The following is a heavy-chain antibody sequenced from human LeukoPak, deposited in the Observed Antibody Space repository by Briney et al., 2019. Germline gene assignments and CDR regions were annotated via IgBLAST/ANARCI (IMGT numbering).Heavy chain of an antibody. CDR2: ISSSGSAT. CDR1: GFTLSDYY. J-gene: IGHJ4*02. Sequence: GGSLRLSCAASGFTLSDYYMTWIRQAPGKGLEWISYISSSGSATYYADSVKSRFTISRDNAKNSQYLQMNSLRAEDTALYYCARESAYAFDYWGQGTLVTVSS. V-gene: IGHV3-11*01. D-gene: IGHD5-12*01. CDR3: ARESAYAFDY.